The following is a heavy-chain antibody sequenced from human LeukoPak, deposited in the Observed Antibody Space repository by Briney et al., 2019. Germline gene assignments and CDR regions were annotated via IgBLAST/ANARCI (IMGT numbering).Heavy chain of an antibody. Sequence: PSETLSLTCAVSGYSISSGYYWGWIRQPPGKGLEWSGSIYHSGSTYYNPSLKSRVTISVDTSKNQFSLKLSSVTAADTAVYYCARDSYYYDSSGYSRGYFDYWGQGTLVTVSS. CDR1: GYSISSGYY. V-gene: IGHV4-38-2*02. CDR2: IYHSGST. J-gene: IGHJ4*02. D-gene: IGHD3-22*01. CDR3: ARDSYYYDSSGYSRGYFDY.